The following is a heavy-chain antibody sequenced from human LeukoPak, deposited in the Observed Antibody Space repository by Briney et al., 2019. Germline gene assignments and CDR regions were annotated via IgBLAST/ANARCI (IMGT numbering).Heavy chain of an antibody. CDR2: VYPGDSDT. D-gene: IGHD4-11*01. Sequence: GGSLQISCQGSGSSFTSYWIGWVRQLPGKGLEWMGIVYPGDSDTRYSPSFQGQVTISADKSISTAYLQWSSLKASDTAMYYCARGNKAMTTVTYYFDYWGQGTLVTVSS. CDR1: GSSFTSYW. J-gene: IGHJ4*02. V-gene: IGHV5-51*01. CDR3: ARGNKAMTTVTYYFDY.